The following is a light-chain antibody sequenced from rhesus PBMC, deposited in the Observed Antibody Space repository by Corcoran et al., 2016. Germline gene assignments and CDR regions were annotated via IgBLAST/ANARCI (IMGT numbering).Light chain of an antibody. Sequence: AIQMTQSPSSLSASVGDTVTITCRASQSIGSALAWYKPKPGKVPKLLIYAESHLKSEVPSRFSGSGSGTDFSLTISKLQPEDVATYYCQKCDSAPLTFGGGTKVEIK. V-gene: IGKV1-59*02. CDR1: QSIGSA. J-gene: IGKJ4*01. CDR3: QKCDSAPLT. CDR2: AES.